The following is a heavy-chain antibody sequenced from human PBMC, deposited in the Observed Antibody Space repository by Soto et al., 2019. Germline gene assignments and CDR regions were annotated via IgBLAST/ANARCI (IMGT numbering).Heavy chain of an antibody. J-gene: IGHJ5*02. Sequence: QVQLQESGPGLVKPSWTLSLTCAVSGGSIRSSNWWSWVRQPPGKGLEWIGEFYQSGSTNYNPSLKSRATISVDKSKNQFSLKLTSVTAADTAVYYWARNDHEGSNWYVNWGQGTLVTVSS. CDR1: GGSIRSSNW. V-gene: IGHV4-4*02. CDR3: ARNDHEGSNWYVN. D-gene: IGHD1-1*01. CDR2: FYQSGST.